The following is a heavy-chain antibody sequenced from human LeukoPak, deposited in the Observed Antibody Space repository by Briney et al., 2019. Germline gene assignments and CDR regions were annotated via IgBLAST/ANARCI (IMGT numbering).Heavy chain of an antibody. CDR1: GYTFTGYY. CDR3: ARLQGLGDDFFDY. J-gene: IGHJ4*02. V-gene: IGHV1-2*06. CDR2: INPNSGGT. Sequence: GASVKVSCKASGYTFTGYYMHWVRQAPGHGLEWMGRINPNSGGTNYAQKFQGRVTMTRDTSISTAYMELSRLRSDDTAVYYCARLQGLGDDFFDYWGQGTLVTVSS. D-gene: IGHD2-21*01.